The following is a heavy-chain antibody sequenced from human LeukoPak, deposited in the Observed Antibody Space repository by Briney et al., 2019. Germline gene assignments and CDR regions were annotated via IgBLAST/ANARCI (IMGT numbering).Heavy chain of an antibody. J-gene: IGHJ3*02. CDR3: AKGSGTVGAGGAFDI. Sequence: GASVKVSCKASGYTFTNYAVNWVRQAPGQELEWMGWINTKTGTSMYAQGFTGRFVFSLDTSVGTAYLQISSLRAEDTAVYFCAKGSGTVGAGGAFDIWGQGTVVTVSS. CDR1: GYTFTNYA. V-gene: IGHV7-4-1*02. D-gene: IGHD1-26*01. CDR2: INTKTGTS.